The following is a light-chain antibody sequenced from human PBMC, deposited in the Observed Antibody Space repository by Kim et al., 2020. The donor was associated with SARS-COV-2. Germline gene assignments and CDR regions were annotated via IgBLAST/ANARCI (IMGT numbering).Light chain of an antibody. V-gene: IGKV1-5*03. CDR3: QQYKTFWT. J-gene: IGKJ1*01. CDR2: KAS. CDR1: QSISDW. Sequence: DIQMTQSPSTLSASGGDRVTVTCRASQSISDWVAWYQQKPGKAPKLLMYKASTLETGVPSRFSGSGSGTEFTLTISSLQPDDFATYYCQQYKTFWTFGQGTKVEIK.